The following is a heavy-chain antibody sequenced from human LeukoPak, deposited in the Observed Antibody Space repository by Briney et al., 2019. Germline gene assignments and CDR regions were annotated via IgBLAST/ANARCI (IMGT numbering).Heavy chain of an antibody. V-gene: IGHV3-43*01. CDR3: AKAAAGLPYYYYGMDV. Sequence: GGSLRLSCAASGFTFDDYTMHWVRQAPGKGLEWVSVISWDGGSTYYADSVKGRFTISRDNSKNSLYLQMNSLRTEDTALYYCAKAAAGLPYYYYGMDVWGQGTTVTVSS. D-gene: IGHD6-13*01. J-gene: IGHJ6*02. CDR1: GFTFDDYT. CDR2: ISWDGGST.